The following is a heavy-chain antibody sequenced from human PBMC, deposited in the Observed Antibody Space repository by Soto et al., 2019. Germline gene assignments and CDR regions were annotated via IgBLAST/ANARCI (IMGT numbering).Heavy chain of an antibody. CDR2: IYYSGST. V-gene: IGHV4-59*01. Sequence: QVQLQESGTGLVKPSETLSLPCTVSGGSISSYYWSWIRQPPGKGLEWIGYIYYSGSTNYNPSLKGRVTISVDTSKDQFSLKLSSVTAADTAVYYCARGLGVTSNWFEPWGQGTLVTVSS. CDR1: GGSISSYY. D-gene: IGHD4-17*01. J-gene: IGHJ5*02. CDR3: ARGLGVTSNWFEP.